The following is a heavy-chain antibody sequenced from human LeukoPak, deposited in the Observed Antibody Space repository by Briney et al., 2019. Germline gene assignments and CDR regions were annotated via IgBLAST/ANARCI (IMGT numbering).Heavy chain of an antibody. CDR2: FDPEVGVT. D-gene: IGHD3-22*01. CDR3: ASPRDYDSRCYRNPLDY. V-gene: IGHV1-24*01. CDR1: GYTPTELS. J-gene: IGHJ4*02. Sequence: ASLKDSCEVSGYTPTELSMHSVRPTPGKGLEWRGGFDPEVGVTNNAQKFQSAVTTTADTSTDTAYMELSSQRSEDTAVYYCASPRDYDSRCYRNPLDYWGQGTLVTDSS.